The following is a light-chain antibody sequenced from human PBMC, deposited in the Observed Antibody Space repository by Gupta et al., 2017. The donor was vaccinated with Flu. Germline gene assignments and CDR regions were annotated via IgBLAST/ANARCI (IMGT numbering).Light chain of an antibody. J-gene: IGKJ2*01. CDR2: WAS. Sequence: LGAGAAISCRSSQSVLYSSNNKNYLAWYQQKPGQPPKLLMRWASTRESGVPDRFSGSGSGTEFTLTISSLQTEDVAVYYCQHYDDTPYTFGQGTKLEIK. CDR1: QSVLYSSNNKNY. V-gene: IGKV4-1*01. CDR3: QHYDDTPYT.